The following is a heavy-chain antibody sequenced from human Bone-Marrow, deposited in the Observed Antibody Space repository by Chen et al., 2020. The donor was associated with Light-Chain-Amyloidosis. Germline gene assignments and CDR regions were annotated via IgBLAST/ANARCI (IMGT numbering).Heavy chain of an antibody. J-gene: IGHJ4*02. CDR1: GYTFTDHY. Sequence: QVQLVQSGAEVKKPGASVNVSCKASGYTFTDHYLHWVRQAPGQGLEWMGWINPKRGGTKYAQKFQGRVTMTRDTSISTAYMELSSLRADDTAVYFCARDSPDGSYYFDFWGQGTLVTVSS. V-gene: IGHV1-2*02. CDR2: INPKRGGT. CDR3: ARDSPDGSYYFDF.